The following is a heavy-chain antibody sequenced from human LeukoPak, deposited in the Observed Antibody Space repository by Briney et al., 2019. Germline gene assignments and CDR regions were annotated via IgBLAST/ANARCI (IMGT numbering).Heavy chain of an antibody. CDR3: ARGEHSGYDYYYYYMDV. D-gene: IGHD5-12*01. J-gene: IGHJ6*03. CDR2: ISSSGSTI. V-gene: IGHV3-48*03. CDR1: GFTFSSYE. Sequence: PGGSLRLSCAASGFTFSSYEMNWVRQAPGKGLEWVSYISSSGSTIYYADSVKGRFTISRDNAKNSLYLQMNSLRAEDTAVYYCARGEHSGYDYYYYYMDVWGKGTTVIVSS.